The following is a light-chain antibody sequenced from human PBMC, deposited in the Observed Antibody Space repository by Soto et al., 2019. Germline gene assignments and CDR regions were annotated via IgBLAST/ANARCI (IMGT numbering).Light chain of an antibody. CDR1: SANIGAGYD. Sequence: QSVLTQPPSVSGAPGQGVTISCTGSSANIGAGYDVHWYQHIPGAAPRLLIYGDFNRPSGVPDRFSGSKSGTSASLSITGLQADDEAHYYCQSYDNSPSGVVFGGGTKVTVL. J-gene: IGLJ2*01. V-gene: IGLV1-40*01. CDR3: QSYDNSPSGVV. CDR2: GDF.